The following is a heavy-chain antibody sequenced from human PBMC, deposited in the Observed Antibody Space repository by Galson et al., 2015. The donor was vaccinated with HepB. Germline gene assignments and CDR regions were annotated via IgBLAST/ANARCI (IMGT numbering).Heavy chain of an antibody. CDR2: IHPYSGGT. Sequence: SVKVSCKASGYTFTGHYMHWVRQAPGQGLEWMGWIHPYSGGTSYAQKFQDWVTMTRDTSISTAHMELSNLRYDDTAVYYCAREVIVVVVAATRMTYYYYGMDVWGQGTTVTVSS. CDR3: AREVIVVVVAATRMTYYYYGMDV. V-gene: IGHV1-2*04. D-gene: IGHD2-15*01. J-gene: IGHJ6*02. CDR1: GYTFTGHY.